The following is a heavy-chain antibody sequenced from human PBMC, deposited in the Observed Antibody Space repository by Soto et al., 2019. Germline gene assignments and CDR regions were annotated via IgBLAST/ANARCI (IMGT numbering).Heavy chain of an antibody. CDR2: ISAYNGNT. CDR3: ARVDVFLEWLFGPDY. V-gene: IGHV1-18*04. CDR1: GYTFTSYG. D-gene: IGHD3-3*01. Sequence: ASVKVSCKASGYTFTSYGISWVRQAPGQGLEWMGWISAYNGNTNYAQKLQGRVTMTTDTSTSTAYMELRSLRSDDTDVYYCARVDVFLEWLFGPDYWGQGTQVTVSS. J-gene: IGHJ4*02.